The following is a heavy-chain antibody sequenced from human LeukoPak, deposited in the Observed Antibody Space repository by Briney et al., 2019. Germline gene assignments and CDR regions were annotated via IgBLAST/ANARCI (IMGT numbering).Heavy chain of an antibody. J-gene: IGHJ6*03. CDR2: IYYSGST. V-gene: IGHV4-39*07. Sequence: PSETLSLTCTVSGGSISSSSYYWGWIRQPPGKGLEWIGSIYYSGSTYYNPSLKSRVTMSVDTSKNQFSLKLSSVTAADTAVYYCARSVGWVVRGVIGYYMDVWGKGTTVTISS. CDR3: ARSVGWVVRGVIGYYMDV. CDR1: GGSISSSSYY. D-gene: IGHD3-10*01.